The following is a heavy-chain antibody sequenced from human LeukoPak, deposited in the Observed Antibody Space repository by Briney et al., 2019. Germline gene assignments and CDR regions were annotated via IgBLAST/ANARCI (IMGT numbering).Heavy chain of an antibody. CDR3: ARSEMADY. J-gene: IGHJ4*02. CDR2: INPDSGAT. Sequence: ASVKVSCKASGYAFTGYYMHWVRQAPGQGLEWMGWINPDSGATNYAQRFQGRVTMTRDTSISTAYMELSRLRSDDTALYYCARSEMADYWGQGTLVTVSS. V-gene: IGHV1-2*02. CDR1: GYAFTGYY. D-gene: IGHD1-14*01.